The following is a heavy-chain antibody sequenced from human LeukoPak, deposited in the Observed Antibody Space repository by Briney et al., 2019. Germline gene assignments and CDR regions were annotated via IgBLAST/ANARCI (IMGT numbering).Heavy chain of an antibody. J-gene: IGHJ4*02. CDR1: GGSISSYY. CDR3: ARKPTRSHYFDY. Sequence: SETLSLTCTASGGSISSYYWSWIRQPPGKGLEWIGYIYYSGSTNYNPSLKSRVTISVDTSKNQFSLKLSSVTAADTAVYYCARKPTRSHYFDYWGQGTLVTVSS. CDR2: IYYSGST. D-gene: IGHD6-6*01. V-gene: IGHV4-59*08.